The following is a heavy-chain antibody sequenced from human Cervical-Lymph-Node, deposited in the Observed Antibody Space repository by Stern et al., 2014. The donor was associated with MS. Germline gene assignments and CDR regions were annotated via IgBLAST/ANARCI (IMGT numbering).Heavy chain of an antibody. CDR2: IYPYDSDT. CDR1: GYSFTIYY. J-gene: IGHJ4*02. CDR3: ARHVQGFDY. V-gene: IGHV5-51*01. Sequence: EVQLVESGAEVKKPGESLKISCKLSGYSFTIYYIAWVRQMPGKGLEWVGVIYPYDSDTTYSPSFQGQVTISADKSITTACLQWSSLRASDTAMYYCARHVQGFDYWGQGTLVTVSS.